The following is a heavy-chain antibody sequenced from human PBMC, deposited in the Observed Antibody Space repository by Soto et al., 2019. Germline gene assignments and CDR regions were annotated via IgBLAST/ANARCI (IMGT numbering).Heavy chain of an antibody. V-gene: IGHV1-18*01. CDR3: ARDFGVVPATSVDWFDP. Sequence: ASVKVSCKASGYTFTSYGISWVRQAPGQGLEWMGWISAYNGNTNYAQKLQGRVTMTTDTSTSTAYMELRSLRSDDTAVYYCARDFGVVPATSVDWFDPWGQGTLVTVSS. D-gene: IGHD2-2*01. CDR1: GYTFTSYG. CDR2: ISAYNGNT. J-gene: IGHJ5*02.